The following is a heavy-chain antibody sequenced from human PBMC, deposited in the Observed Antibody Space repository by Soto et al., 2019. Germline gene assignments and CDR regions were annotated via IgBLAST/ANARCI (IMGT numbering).Heavy chain of an antibody. CDR3: ARAVGDPLYYLDY. CDR1: SDSISSYY. CDR2: TDYSGNT. D-gene: IGHD6-19*01. V-gene: IGHV4-59*08. Sequence: QVQLQESCPGLVRPSETLSLTCTVSSDSISSYYWIWIRQSPGKGLEWIGYTDYSGNTNYNPSLKSRVTISGDTSKNQFSLRLSSVTAADTAVYYCARAVGDPLYYLDYWGQGTLVTVSS. J-gene: IGHJ4*02.